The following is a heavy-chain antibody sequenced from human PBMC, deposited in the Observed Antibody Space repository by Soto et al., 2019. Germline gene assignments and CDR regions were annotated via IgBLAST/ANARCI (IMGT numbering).Heavy chain of an antibody. V-gene: IGHV3-33*01. D-gene: IGHD1-26*01. J-gene: IGHJ2*01. CDR2: IWYDGSYK. CDR3: ARDGGAYYSFDL. CDR1: GFTFSSFA. Sequence: QVQLVESGGGVVQPGRSLRLSCAASGFTFSSFAMHWVRQAPGKGLEWVAVIWYDGSYKFYADSVKGRFTISRDNSKNALYLQMNSLRAEDTAVYDCARDGGAYYSFDLWGRGTLVTVSS.